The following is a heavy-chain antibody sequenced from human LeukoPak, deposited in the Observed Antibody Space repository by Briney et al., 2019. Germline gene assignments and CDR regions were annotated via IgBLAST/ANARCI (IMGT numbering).Heavy chain of an antibody. V-gene: IGHV4-34*01. CDR3: ARDGQWPGMDV. CDR2: INHSGST. D-gene: IGHD6-19*01. CDR1: GGSFSGYY. Sequence: MPSETLSLTCAVYGGSFSGYYWSWIRQPPGKGLEWIGEINHSGSTNYNPSLKSRVTISVDTSKNQFSLKLSSVTAADTAVYYCARDGQWPGMDVWGKGTTVTVSS. J-gene: IGHJ6*04.